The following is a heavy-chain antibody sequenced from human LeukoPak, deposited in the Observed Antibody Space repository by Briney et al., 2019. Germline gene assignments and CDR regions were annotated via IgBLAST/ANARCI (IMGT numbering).Heavy chain of an antibody. D-gene: IGHD3-10*01. CDR1: GFIFSDYW. V-gene: IGHV3-74*03. CDR2: IRSDGADI. CDR3: VRNMVRGIVYFDS. J-gene: IGHJ4*02. Sequence: GGSLRLSCAASGFIFSDYWMHWVRQTPGKGLVWVSRIRSDGADIQYADSVRGRFTISRDNAKSTLYLQVNSLRTEDTAVYSCVRNMVRGIVYFDSWGQGTLVTVSS.